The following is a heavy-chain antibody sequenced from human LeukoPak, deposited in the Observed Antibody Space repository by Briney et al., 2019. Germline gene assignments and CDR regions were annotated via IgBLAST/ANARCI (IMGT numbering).Heavy chain of an antibody. V-gene: IGHV3-33*08. CDR2: IWYDGSNK. D-gene: IGHD3-16*01. J-gene: IGHJ4*02. CDR1: GFTFSSYA. CDR3: ARDWGNYYFDY. Sequence: GGSLRLSCAASGFTFSSYAMSWVRQAPGKGLEWVAVIWYDGSNKYYADSVKGRFTISRDNSKNTLYLQMNSLRAEDTAVYYCARDWGNYYFDYWGQGTLVTVSS.